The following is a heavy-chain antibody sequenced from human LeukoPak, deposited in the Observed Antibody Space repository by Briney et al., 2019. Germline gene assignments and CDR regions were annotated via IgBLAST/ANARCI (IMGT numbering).Heavy chain of an antibody. CDR3: AKDLTTVTTRTGFDY. D-gene: IGHD4-17*01. J-gene: IGHJ4*02. Sequence: GGSLRLSCAASGFTFSSYGMHWVRQAPGKGLEWVAVISYDGSNKYYADSVKGRFTISRDNSKNTLYLQMNSLRAEDTAVYYCAKDLTTVTTRTGFDYWGQGTLVTVSS. CDR1: GFTFSSYG. CDR2: ISYDGSNK. V-gene: IGHV3-30*18.